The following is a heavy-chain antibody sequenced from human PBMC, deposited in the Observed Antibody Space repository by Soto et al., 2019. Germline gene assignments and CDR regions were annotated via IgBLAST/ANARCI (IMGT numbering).Heavy chain of an antibody. Sequence: GGSLRLSCAASGFIFRNYAMSWVRQAPGKGLEWVSAISGSAGSRYYADSVKGRFTISRDNSKNTLYLKMNSLRAEDTAVYYCAKDSSGYPGGYFDYWGQGTLVTVSS. CDR1: GFIFRNYA. J-gene: IGHJ4*02. CDR2: ISGSAGSR. CDR3: AKDSSGYPGGYFDY. V-gene: IGHV3-23*01. D-gene: IGHD3-22*01.